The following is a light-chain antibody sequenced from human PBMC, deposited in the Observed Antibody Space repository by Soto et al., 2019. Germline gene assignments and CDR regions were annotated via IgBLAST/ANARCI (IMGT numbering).Light chain of an antibody. CDR3: QQYENSPIT. CDR1: QSVRSSD. J-gene: IGKJ5*01. Sequence: VVLTQSPATLPLSPWESATLSYRASQSVRSSDLAWYQQKPGQAPRLLIYGTSIRATGIPDRFSGSGSETDFTLTVNRLEPEDFAVYYCQQYENSPITFGQGTRLEIK. V-gene: IGKV3-20*01. CDR2: GTS.